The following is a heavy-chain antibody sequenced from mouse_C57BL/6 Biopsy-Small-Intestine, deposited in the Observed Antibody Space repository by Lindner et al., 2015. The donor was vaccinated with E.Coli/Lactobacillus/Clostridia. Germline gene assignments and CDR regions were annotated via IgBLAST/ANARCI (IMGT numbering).Heavy chain of an antibody. CDR1: GYTFTDYY. D-gene: IGHD1-3*01. CDR3: ARRSGNYWYFDV. Sequence: VQLQESGPELVKPGTSVKISCKASGYTFTDYYMNWVKQRPGQGLEWIGWISPGSGNNKYSEKFKGKATLTVDTSSSTAYMQLSSLTSEDSAVYFCARRSGNYWYFDVWGTGTTVTVSS. V-gene: IGHV1-84*01. J-gene: IGHJ1*03. CDR2: ISPGSGNN.